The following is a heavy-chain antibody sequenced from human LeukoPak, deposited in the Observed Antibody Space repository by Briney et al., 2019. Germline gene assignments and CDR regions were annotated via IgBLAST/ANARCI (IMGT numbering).Heavy chain of an antibody. V-gene: IGHV1-69*05. CDR1: GGTFSIYA. CDR3: ARDPAEGYCSGGSCYSGEDD. CDR2: IIPIFGTA. J-gene: IGHJ4*02. Sequence: ASVKVSFKASGGTFSIYAISWVRQAPGQGLEWMGGIIPIFGTANYAQKFQGRVTITTDESTSTAYMELSSLRSEDTAVYYCARDPAEGYCSGGSCYSGEDDWGQGTLVTVFS. D-gene: IGHD2-15*01.